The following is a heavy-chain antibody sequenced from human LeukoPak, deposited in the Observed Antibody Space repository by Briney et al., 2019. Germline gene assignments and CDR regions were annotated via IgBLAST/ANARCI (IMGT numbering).Heavy chain of an antibody. D-gene: IGHD6-13*01. CDR1: GFTFSSYG. CDR2: IRSDGSNN. J-gene: IGHJ4*02. V-gene: IGHV3-30*02. CDR3: VKDQQELVFDY. Sequence: GRSLRLSCAASGFTFSSYGMHWVRQAPGEGLEWVAFIRSDGSNNYYAGSVKGRFTISRDNSKNMVYLQMNSLRVEDTAVYYCVKDQQELVFDYWGQGTLVTVSS.